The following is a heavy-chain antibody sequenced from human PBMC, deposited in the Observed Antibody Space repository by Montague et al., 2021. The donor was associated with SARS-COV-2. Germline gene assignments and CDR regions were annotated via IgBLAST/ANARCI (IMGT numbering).Heavy chain of an antibody. V-gene: IGHV4-59*13. J-gene: IGHJ4*02. Sequence: SETLSLTCTVSGGSLSDYYWTWIRQSPGKGLEWIGHISPSGSTNYNPSLKSRVTISIDTSKNQFSLTLTSVTAADTALYYCVRLVHAGDCSVPASSHIWGQGTLVTVSS. CDR3: VRLVHAGDCSVPASSHI. D-gene: IGHD2-15*01. CDR2: ISPSGST. CDR1: GGSLSDYY.